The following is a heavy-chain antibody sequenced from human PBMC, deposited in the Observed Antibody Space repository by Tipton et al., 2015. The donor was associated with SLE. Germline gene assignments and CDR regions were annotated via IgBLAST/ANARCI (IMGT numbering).Heavy chain of an antibody. J-gene: IGHJ4*02. V-gene: IGHV1-69*13. CDR1: GGTFTNYG. CDR3: ARDLYGYSGYEIDY. Sequence: QSGAEVKKPGSSVKVSCKAPGGTFTNYGISWVRQAPGQGLEWMGRLIPSFGSPNYAQSFQGRVTITADESTSTFYMELSSLRSDDTAVYYCARDLYGYSGYEIDYWGPGTLVTVSS. D-gene: IGHD5-12*01. CDR2: LIPSFGSP.